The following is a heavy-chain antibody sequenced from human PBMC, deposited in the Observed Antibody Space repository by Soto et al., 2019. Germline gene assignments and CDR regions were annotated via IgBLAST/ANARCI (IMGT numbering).Heavy chain of an antibody. D-gene: IGHD2-15*01. CDR3: ATKTLLLYFQY. V-gene: IGHV1-24*01. J-gene: IGHJ1*01. CDR1: GHTLSELS. Sequence: GASVKVSCKVFGHTLSELSMHWVRQAPGEGLEWVGGFDREDAETSYAQKFQGRVTMTEDTSTDTAYLELSSLRSEDTAVYYCATKTLLLYFQYWGQGTLVTVSS. CDR2: FDREDAET.